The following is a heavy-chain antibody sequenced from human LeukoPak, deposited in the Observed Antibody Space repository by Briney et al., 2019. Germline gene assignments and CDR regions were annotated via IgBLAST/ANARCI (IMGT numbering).Heavy chain of an antibody. J-gene: IGHJ4*02. Sequence: PSETLSLTCTVSGGSISSSGYYWGWIRQPPGKGLEWIGSIYHSGSTYYNPSLKGRVTISVDTSKNQFSLKLSSVTAADTAVYYCARVDGDLDYWGQGTLVTVSS. CDR2: IYHSGST. V-gene: IGHV4-39*07. CDR1: GGSISSSGYY. CDR3: ARVDGDLDY. D-gene: IGHD4-17*01.